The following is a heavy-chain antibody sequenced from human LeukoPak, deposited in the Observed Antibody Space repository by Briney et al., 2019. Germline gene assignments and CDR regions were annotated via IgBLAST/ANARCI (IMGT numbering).Heavy chain of an antibody. J-gene: IGHJ4*02. CDR2: IYYSGST. D-gene: IGHD3-9*01. CDR1: GGSISSYY. V-gene: IGHV4-59*01. CDR3: ARSRYFDWLYIFDY. Sequence: SETLSLTCTVSGGSISSYYWSWIRQLPGKGLEWVGYIYYSGSTNYNPSLKSRVTISVDTSKNQCSLKLSSVTAADTAVYYCARSRYFDWLYIFDYWGQGTLVTVSS.